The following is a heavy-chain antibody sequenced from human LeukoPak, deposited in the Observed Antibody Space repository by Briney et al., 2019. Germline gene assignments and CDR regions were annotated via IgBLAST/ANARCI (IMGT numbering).Heavy chain of an antibody. CDR1: GGSISSYY. CDR2: INHSGST. CDR3: ARGSPGTVRRPKYYFDY. J-gene: IGHJ4*02. Sequence: PSETLSLTCTVSGGSISSYYWSWIRQPPGKGLEWIGEINHSGSTNYNPSLKSRVTISVDTSKNQFSLKLCSVTAPDTAVYYCARGSPGTVRRPKYYFDYWGQGTLVTVSS. D-gene: IGHD3-10*01. V-gene: IGHV4-34*01.